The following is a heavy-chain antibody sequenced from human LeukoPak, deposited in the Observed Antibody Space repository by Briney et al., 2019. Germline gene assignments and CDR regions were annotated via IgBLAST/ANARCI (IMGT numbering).Heavy chain of an antibody. CDR1: GFSFSSYA. CDR2: ICGSSSST. D-gene: IGHD2-15*01. J-gene: IGHJ4*02. Sequence: GGSLRLSCAASGFSFSSYAMNWVRQAPGKGLEWVSVICGSSSSTYYVDSVKGRFTISSDNSKNTLYLQMNSLRAEDTAIYYCAKGSGGSCHSATDYWGQGTLVTVSS. CDR3: AKGSGGSCHSATDY. V-gene: IGHV3-23*01.